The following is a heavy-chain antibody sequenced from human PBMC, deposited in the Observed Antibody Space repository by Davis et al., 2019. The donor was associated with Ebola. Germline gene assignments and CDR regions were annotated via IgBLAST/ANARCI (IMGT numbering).Heavy chain of an antibody. J-gene: IGHJ4*02. CDR1: GFTFSSYA. D-gene: IGHD3-9*01. CDR2: ISGNGDTT. Sequence: GESLKISCAASGFTFSSYAMNWVRQAPGKGLEWVSTISGNGDTTYSADSVKGRFTISRDDSTSTVFLQMNALRAEDTALYYCTTRLVNHFDYWGQGTLGTVSS. V-gene: IGHV3-23*01. CDR3: TTRLVNHFDY.